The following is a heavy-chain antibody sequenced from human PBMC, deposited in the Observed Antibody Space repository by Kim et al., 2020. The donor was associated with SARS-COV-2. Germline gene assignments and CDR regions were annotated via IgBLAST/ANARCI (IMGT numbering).Heavy chain of an antibody. D-gene: IGHD3-10*01. J-gene: IGHJ6*02. CDR3: ARVSFYGSGSLYYYGMDV. CDR2: IYHSGST. CDR1: GGSISSSNW. Sequence: SETLSLTCAVSGGSISSSNWWSWVRQPPGKGLEWIGEIYHSGSTNYNPSLKSRVTISVDKSKNQFSLKLSSVTAADTAVYYCARVSFYGSGSLYYYGMDVWGQGTTVTVSS. V-gene: IGHV4-4*02.